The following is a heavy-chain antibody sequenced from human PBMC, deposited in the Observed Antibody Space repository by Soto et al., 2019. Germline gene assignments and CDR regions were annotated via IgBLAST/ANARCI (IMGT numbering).Heavy chain of an antibody. D-gene: IGHD6-19*01. CDR3: AGYRSDWLYYYGLDL. CDR2: IGGSGTTI. Sequence: GSLRLSCVASGFPFSAYAMNWVRQTPGKGLEWVCGIGGSGTTIYCADSVKGRFTISRDNSKNTLHLQMNSLSAEDMAIYFCAGYRSDWLYYYGLDLWGRGTTVTVSS. CDR1: GFPFSAYA. V-gene: IGHV3-23*01. J-gene: IGHJ6*02.